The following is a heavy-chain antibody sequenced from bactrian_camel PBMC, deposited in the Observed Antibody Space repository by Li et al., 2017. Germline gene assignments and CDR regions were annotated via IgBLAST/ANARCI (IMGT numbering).Heavy chain of an antibody. CDR1: GLTYSSYC. Sequence: VQLVESGGGSVQAGGSLRLSCAASGLTYSSYCMGWFRQAPGKERQGVAAIASGSTATVYADSVKGRFTISQDNAKNVLYLQMNSLKPEDSAMYTCAAGPSCQEGAGMAGYETQGQGTQVTVS. CDR2: IASGSTAT. D-gene: IGHD1*01. V-gene: IGHV3S1*01. J-gene: IGHJ4*01.